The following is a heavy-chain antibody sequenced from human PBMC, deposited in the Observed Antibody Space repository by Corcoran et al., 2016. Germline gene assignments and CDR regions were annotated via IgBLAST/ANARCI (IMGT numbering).Heavy chain of an antibody. J-gene: IGHJ5*02. D-gene: IGHD2-2*01. V-gene: IGHV3-33*01. CDR3: ARGATLGYCSSTSCYSWFDP. Sequence: QVQLVESGGGVVQPGRSLRLSCAASGFTFSSYGMHWVRQAPGKGLEWVAVIWYDGSNKYYADSVKGRFTISRDNSKNTLYLQMNSLRDEDTAVYYCARGATLGYCSSTSCYSWFDPWGQGTLVTISS. CDR1: GFTFSSYG. CDR2: IWYDGSNK.